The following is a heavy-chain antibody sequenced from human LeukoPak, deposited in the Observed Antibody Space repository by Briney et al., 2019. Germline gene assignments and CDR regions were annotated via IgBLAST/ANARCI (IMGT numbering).Heavy chain of an antibody. J-gene: IGHJ5*02. V-gene: IGHV4-4*07. CDR3: ARGYCSSTNCYTATAWFDP. Sequence: SETLSLTCTVSGGSISSYYWSWIRQPAGKGLEWIGRIYTSGSTNYNPSLKSRVTMSVDTSKNQFSLKLSSVTAADTAVYYCARGYCSSTNCYTATAWFDPWGQGTLVTVSS. CDR2: IYTSGST. CDR1: GGSISSYY. D-gene: IGHD2-2*02.